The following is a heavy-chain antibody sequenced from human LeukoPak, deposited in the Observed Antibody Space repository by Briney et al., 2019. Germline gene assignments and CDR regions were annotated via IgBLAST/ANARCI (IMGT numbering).Heavy chain of an antibody. CDR1: GYTFTSYG. Sequence: GASVKVSCKASGYTFTSYGISWVRQAPGQGLEWMGWISAYNGNTNYAQKFQGRVTMTRNTSISTAYMELSSLRSEDTAVYYCARHGGDILTFDYWGQGTLVTVSS. J-gene: IGHJ4*02. D-gene: IGHD3-9*01. CDR2: ISAYNGNT. CDR3: ARHGGDILTFDY. V-gene: IGHV1-18*01.